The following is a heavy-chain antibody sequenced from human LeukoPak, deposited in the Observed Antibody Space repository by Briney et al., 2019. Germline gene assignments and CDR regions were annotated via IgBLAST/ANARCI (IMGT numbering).Heavy chain of an antibody. CDR2: ESNK. J-gene: IGHJ4*02. V-gene: IGHV3-30-3*01. D-gene: IGHD3-22*01. CDR3: ARGRYYYDSSGYYRGYYFDY. Sequence: ESNKYYADSVKGRFTISRDNSKNTLYLQMNSLRAEDTAVYYCARGRYYYDSSGYYRGYYFDYWGQGTLVTVSS.